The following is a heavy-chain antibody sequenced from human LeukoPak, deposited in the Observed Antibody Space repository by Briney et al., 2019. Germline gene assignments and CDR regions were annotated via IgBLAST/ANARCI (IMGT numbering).Heavy chain of an antibody. CDR1: GDSISSSSYY. D-gene: IGHD1-26*01. Sequence: PSETLSLTCTVSGDSISSSSYYWGWIRQPPGKGLEWIGTIYYSGSTYYNPSLKSRVTISVDTSKNQFSLKLSSVTAADTAVYYCARVRTIGGYFDYWGQGTLVTVSS. V-gene: IGHV4-39*07. CDR3: ARVRTIGGYFDY. CDR2: IYYSGST. J-gene: IGHJ4*02.